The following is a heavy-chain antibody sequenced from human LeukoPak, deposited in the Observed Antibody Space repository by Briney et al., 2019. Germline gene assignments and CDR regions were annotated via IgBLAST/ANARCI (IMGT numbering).Heavy chain of an antibody. CDR2: IYYSGST. V-gene: IGHV4-59*01. Sequence: PSETLSLTCTVSGGSISSYYWSWIRQPPGKGLEWIGYIYYSGSTNYNPSPKSRVTISVDTSKNQFSLKLSSVTAADTAVYYCARSGGYCSGGSCHDYWGQGTLVTVSS. D-gene: IGHD2-15*01. CDR3: ARSGGYCSGGSCHDY. J-gene: IGHJ4*02. CDR1: GGSISSYY.